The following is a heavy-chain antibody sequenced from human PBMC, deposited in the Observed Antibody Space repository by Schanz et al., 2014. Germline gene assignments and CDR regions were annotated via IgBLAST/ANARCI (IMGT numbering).Heavy chain of an antibody. J-gene: IGHJ4*02. V-gene: IGHV1-8*01. Sequence: QVHLVQSGAEVKKPGASVKVSCKASGYNITSNDVTWVRQATGQGLEWMGWMNPNSGNTGYAQKFQGRVTMTRNTSISTAYMELSSLRSEDTAVYYCARDRDQWDGNYLDYWGQGTLVTVSS. D-gene: IGHD1-26*01. CDR3: ARDRDQWDGNYLDY. CDR2: MNPNSGNT. CDR1: GYNITSND.